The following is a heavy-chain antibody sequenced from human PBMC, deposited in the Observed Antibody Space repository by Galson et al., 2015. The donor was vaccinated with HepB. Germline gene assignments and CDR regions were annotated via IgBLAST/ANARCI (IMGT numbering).Heavy chain of an antibody. J-gene: IGHJ4*02. CDR2: IGTAGDT. D-gene: IGHD3-16*01. CDR1: GFTFSSYD. Sequence: SLRLSCAASGFTFSSYDMHWVRQATGKGLEWVSAIGTAGDTYYPGSVKGRFTISRENAKNSLYLQMNSLRAGDTAVYYCARGRVGVFDYWAREPWSPSPQ. V-gene: IGHV3-13*01. CDR3: ARGRVGVFDY.